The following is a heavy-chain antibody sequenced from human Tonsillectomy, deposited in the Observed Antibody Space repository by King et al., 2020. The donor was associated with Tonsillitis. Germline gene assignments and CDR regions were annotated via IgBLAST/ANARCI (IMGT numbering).Heavy chain of an antibody. V-gene: IGHV3-33*08. D-gene: IGHD1-26*01. Sequence: VQLVESGGGVVQPGRSLRLSCAASGFTFSSYGMHWVRQAPGKGLEWVAVIWYDGSNKYYADSVKGRFTISRDNSKHTLYLQMNSLRDADTAVYYCARGGGGGSRYDMDVWGKGTTVTVSS. CDR1: GFTFSSYG. CDR3: ARGGGGGSRYDMDV. CDR2: IWYDGSNK. J-gene: IGHJ6*03.